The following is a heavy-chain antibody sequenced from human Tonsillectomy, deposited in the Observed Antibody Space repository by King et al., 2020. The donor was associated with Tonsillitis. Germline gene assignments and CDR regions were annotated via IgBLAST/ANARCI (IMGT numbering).Heavy chain of an antibody. V-gene: IGHV3-33*08. CDR2: IWYDGSDK. CDR3: ARENDLWSGYHPFDY. D-gene: IGHD3-3*01. CDR1: GFTFSSYG. Sequence: VQLVESRGGVVQPGRSLRLSCAASGFTFSSYGMHWVRQAPGKGLEWVAVIWYDGSDKYYADSVKGRFTISRDNSKNRLYLQMNSLRAEDTAVYYYARENDLWSGYHPFDYWGQGTLFTVSS. J-gene: IGHJ4*02.